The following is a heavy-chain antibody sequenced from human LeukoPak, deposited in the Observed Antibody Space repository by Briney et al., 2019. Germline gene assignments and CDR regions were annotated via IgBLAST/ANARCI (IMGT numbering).Heavy chain of an antibody. V-gene: IGHV4-59*08. J-gene: IGHJ5*02. CDR2: MYYSGRT. CDR3: ARLEPADIRGWFDP. Sequence: SETLSLTCTASGDSISSYYWRWIRQPPGKGLEWIGDMYYSGRTTYHPSLKSRITISVDTSKKQFSLKLTSVTAADTAVYYCARLEPADIRGWFDPWGQGILVTVSS. CDR1: GDSISSYY. D-gene: IGHD2-2*02.